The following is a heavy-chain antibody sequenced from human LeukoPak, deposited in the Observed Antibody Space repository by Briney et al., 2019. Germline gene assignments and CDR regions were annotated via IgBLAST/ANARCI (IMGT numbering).Heavy chain of an antibody. CDR2: ISSSGSTI. J-gene: IGHJ4*02. D-gene: IGHD2-15*01. CDR3: ARTYGSGSLDY. Sequence: GGSLRLSCAASGFTFSSYEMNWVRQAPGKGLEWVSYISSSGSTIYYADSVKGRFTISRDNAKNSIYLQMNGLTAEDTAVYYCARTYGSGSLDYGGQGTLVTVSS. CDR1: GFTFSSYE. V-gene: IGHV3-48*03.